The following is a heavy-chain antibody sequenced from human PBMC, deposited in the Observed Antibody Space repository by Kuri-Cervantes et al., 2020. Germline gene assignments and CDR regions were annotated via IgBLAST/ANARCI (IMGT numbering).Heavy chain of an antibody. CDR3: AKHYYYGSGRPFDY. Sequence: GESLKISCAASGFTFSSYGMHWVRQAPGKGLEWVANIKQDGSEKYYVDSVKGRFTISRDNAKNSLYLQMNSLRAEDTAVYYCAKHYYYGSGRPFDYWGQGTLVTVSS. J-gene: IGHJ4*02. V-gene: IGHV3-7*01. D-gene: IGHD3-10*01. CDR1: GFTFSSYG. CDR2: IKQDGSEK.